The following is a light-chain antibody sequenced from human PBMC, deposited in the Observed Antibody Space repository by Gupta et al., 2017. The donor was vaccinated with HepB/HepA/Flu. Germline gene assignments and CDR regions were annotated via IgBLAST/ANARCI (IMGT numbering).Light chain of an antibody. CDR1: SGSIASNY. Sequence: NFMLTQSHSVSESPGKTVTISCTGSSGSIASNYVQWFQQRPGSAPTTVIYEDMQRPSGVPDRFSGSTDSSSNSASLTISGLRNEDEADYYCQSYDSSNHRVFGGGTKLTVL. CDR2: EDM. J-gene: IGLJ3*02. V-gene: IGLV6-57*02. CDR3: QSYDSSNHRV.